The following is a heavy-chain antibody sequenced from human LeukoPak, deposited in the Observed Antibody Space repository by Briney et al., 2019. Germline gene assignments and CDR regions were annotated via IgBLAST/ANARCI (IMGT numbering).Heavy chain of an antibody. D-gene: IGHD1-26*01. Sequence: SETLSLTCSVSGGSISSSSYYWGWIRQSPEKGLEWIANIYYSGTTFHNPSLKSRVTMSMDTSKNQVSLGLTSVTAADTAMYYCARDDAGSYDLWGQGTLVTVSS. CDR2: IYYSGTT. V-gene: IGHV4-39*07. CDR1: GGSISSSSYY. J-gene: IGHJ5*02. CDR3: ARDDAGSYDL.